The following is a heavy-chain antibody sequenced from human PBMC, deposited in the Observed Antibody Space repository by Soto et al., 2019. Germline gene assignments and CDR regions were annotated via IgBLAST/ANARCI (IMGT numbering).Heavy chain of an antibody. CDR1: GFTFSDYY. J-gene: IGHJ4*02. V-gene: IGHV3-11*06. D-gene: IGHD1-26*01. Sequence: GSLRLSCAASGFTFSDYYMSWIRQAPGKGLECVSYISGSSSFTNYADSVKGRFTISRDNAKNSLYLQMNSLRAEDTAVYYCARATSWELETYYFHYWGQGTLVTVSS. CDR2: ISGSSSFT. CDR3: ARATSWELETYYFHY.